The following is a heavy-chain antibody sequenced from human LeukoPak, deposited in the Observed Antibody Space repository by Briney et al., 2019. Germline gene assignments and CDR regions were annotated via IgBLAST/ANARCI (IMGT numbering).Heavy chain of an antibody. CDR3: AREGIAAAGSHFDI. Sequence: ASAKVSCKASGYTFTSYDINWVRQATGQGLEWMGWMNPNSGNTGYAQKFQGRVTMTRNTSISTAYMELSSLRSEDTAVYYCAREGIAAAGSHFDIWGQGTMVTVSS. V-gene: IGHV1-8*01. CDR2: MNPNSGNT. J-gene: IGHJ3*02. D-gene: IGHD6-13*01. CDR1: GYTFTSYD.